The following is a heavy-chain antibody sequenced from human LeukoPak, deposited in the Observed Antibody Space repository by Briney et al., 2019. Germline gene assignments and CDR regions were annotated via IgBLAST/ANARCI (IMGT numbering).Heavy chain of an antibody. CDR2: ISAYNGNT. V-gene: IGHV1-18*04. CDR1: GYTFTTNG. Sequence: ASVRVSCKASGYTFTTNGVSWVRQAPGQGLEWMGWISAYNGNTNYAQKLQGRVTMTTDTSTSTAYMELRSLRSDDTAVYYCARDESSGYTFDYWGQGTLVTVSS. D-gene: IGHD3-22*01. J-gene: IGHJ4*02. CDR3: ARDESSGYTFDY.